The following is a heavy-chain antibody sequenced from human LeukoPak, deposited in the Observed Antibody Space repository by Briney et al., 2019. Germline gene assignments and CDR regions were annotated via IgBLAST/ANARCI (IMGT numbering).Heavy chain of an antibody. CDR1: GGSFSGYY. J-gene: IGHJ4*02. V-gene: IGHV4-34*01. CDR3: ARVTVTTLSIDY. Sequence: PSETLSLTCAVYGGSFSGYYWSWIRQPPGKGLEWIGEINHSGSTNYNPSLKSRVTISVDTSKNQFSLKLSSVTAADTAVYYCARVTVTTLSIDYWGQGTLVTASS. CDR2: INHSGST. D-gene: IGHD4-17*01.